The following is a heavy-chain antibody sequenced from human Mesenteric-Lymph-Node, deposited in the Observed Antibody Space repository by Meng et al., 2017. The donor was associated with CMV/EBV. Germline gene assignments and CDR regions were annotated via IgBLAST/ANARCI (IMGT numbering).Heavy chain of an antibody. CDR1: GASITPNS. V-gene: IGHV4-59*01. CDR2: VSHSGSI. Sequence: SETLSLTCTVSGASITPNSWTWIRQLPGKGLEWLGAVSHSGSIDYNPSLESRLTISEDTSKTQVSLKRTSVTALDTAMYYCATSKAYCTDPACYPAFDIWGQGTWVTVSS. CDR3: ATSKAYCTDPACYPAFDI. J-gene: IGHJ3*02. D-gene: IGHD2-8*02.